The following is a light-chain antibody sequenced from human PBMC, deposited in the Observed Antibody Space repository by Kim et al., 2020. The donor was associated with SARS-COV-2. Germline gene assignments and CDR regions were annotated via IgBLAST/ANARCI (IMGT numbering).Light chain of an antibody. V-gene: IGKV3-11*01. Sequence: PGERATLSCRTSQSVSTYLAWYQHKPGQSPRLLINDASSRATGIPARFSGSGSGTDFTLTIDSLQPEDCAVYYCQQRSNWPEGLTFGGGTKVDIK. CDR1: QSVSTY. J-gene: IGKJ4*01. CDR3: QQRSNWPEGLT. CDR2: DAS.